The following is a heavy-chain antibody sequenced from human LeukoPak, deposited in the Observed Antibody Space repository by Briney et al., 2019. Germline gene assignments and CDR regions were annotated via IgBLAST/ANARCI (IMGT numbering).Heavy chain of an antibody. J-gene: IGHJ4*02. V-gene: IGHV4-39*01. D-gene: IGHD3-3*01. Sequence: SQTLSLTCTVSGGSISSGGYYWGWIRQPPGKGLEWIGSIYYSGSTYYNPSLKSRVTISVDTSKNQFSLKLSSVTAADTAVYYCARALSGTRYYDFWSGSQGGQGTLVTVSS. CDR1: GGSISSGGYY. CDR2: IYYSGST. CDR3: ARALSGTRYYDFWSGSQ.